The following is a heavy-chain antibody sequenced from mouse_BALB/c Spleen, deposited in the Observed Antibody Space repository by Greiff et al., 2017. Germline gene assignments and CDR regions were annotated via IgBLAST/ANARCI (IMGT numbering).Heavy chain of an antibody. CDR2: IDPANGNT. J-gene: IGHJ2*01. CDR1: GFNIKDTY. V-gene: IGHV14-3*02. Sequence: EVKLMESGAELVKPGASVKLSCTASGFNIKDTYMHWVKQRPEQGLEWIGRIDPANGNTKYDPKFQGKATITADTSSNTAYLQLSSLTSEDTAVYYCVGGRGNWDYWGQGTTLTVSS. CDR3: VGGRGNWDY. D-gene: IGHD2-1*01.